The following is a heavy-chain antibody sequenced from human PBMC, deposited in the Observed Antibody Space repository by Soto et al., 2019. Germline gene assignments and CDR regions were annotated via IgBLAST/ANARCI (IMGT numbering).Heavy chain of an antibody. D-gene: IGHD2-15*01. CDR1: GGTFSSYA. V-gene: IGHV1-69*13. CDR2: IIPIFGTA. Sequence: GASVKVSCKASGGTFSSYAISWVRQAPGQGLEWMGGIIPIFGTANYAQKFQGRVTITADESTSTAYMELSSLRSEDTAVYYCARDSGGHDAFDIWGQGPMVTVSS. J-gene: IGHJ3*02. CDR3: ARDSGGHDAFDI.